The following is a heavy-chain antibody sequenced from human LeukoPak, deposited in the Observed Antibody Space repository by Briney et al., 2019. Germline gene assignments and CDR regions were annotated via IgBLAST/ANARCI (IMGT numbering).Heavy chain of an antibody. CDR1: GGSFSGYY. J-gene: IGHJ4*02. CDR3: ASNGGQIVGATRKFDY. V-gene: IGHV4-34*01. CDR2: INHSGST. D-gene: IGHD1-26*01. Sequence: SETLSLTCAVYGGSFSGYYWSWIRQPPGKGLEWIGEINHSGSTNYNPSLKGRVTISVDTSKNQFSLKLSSVTAADTAVYYCASNGGQIVGATRKFDYWGQGTLVTVSS.